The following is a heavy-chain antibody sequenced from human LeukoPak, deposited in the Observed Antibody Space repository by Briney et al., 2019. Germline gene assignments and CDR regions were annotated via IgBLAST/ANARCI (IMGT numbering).Heavy chain of an antibody. V-gene: IGHV4-34*01. CDR1: GGSFSGYY. Sequence: SETLSLTCAVYGGSFSGYYWSWICQPPGKGLEWIGEINHSGSTNYNPSLKSRVTISVDTSKNQFSLKLSSVTAADTAVYYCARGYCSSTSCYAGFDYWGQGTLVTVSS. CDR3: ARGYCSSTSCYAGFDY. CDR2: INHSGST. D-gene: IGHD2-2*01. J-gene: IGHJ4*02.